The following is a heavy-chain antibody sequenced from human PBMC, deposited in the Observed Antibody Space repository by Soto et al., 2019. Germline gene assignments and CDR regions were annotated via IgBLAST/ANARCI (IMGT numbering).Heavy chain of an antibody. J-gene: IGHJ6*02. CDR3: AREVVPAAMYYYYYYYGMDV. CDR1: GFTVSSNY. V-gene: IGHV3-66*01. CDR2: IYSGGST. Sequence: PGGSLRLSCAASGFTVSSNYMSWVRQAPGKGLEWVSVIYSGGSTYYADSVKGRFTISRDNSKNTLYLQMNSLRAEDTAVYYCAREVVPAAMYYYYYYYGMDVWGQGTTVTVSS. D-gene: IGHD2-2*01.